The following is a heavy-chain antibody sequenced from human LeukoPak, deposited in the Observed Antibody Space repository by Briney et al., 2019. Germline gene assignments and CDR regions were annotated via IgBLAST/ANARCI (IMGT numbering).Heavy chain of an antibody. CDR3: ARHIVVVVAARKNNWFDP. CDR1: GYSISSGYY. CDR2: IYHSGST. J-gene: IGHJ5*02. Sequence: SETLSLTCTVSGYSISSGYYWGWIRPPPGKGLEWIGSIYHSGSTYYNPSLKSRVTISVDTSKNQFSLKLSSVTAADTAVYYCARHIVVVVAARKNNWFDPWGQGTLVTVSS. D-gene: IGHD2-15*01. V-gene: IGHV4-38-2*02.